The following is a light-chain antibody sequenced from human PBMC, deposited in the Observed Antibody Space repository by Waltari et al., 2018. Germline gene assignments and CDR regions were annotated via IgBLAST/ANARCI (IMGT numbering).Light chain of an antibody. CDR3: QQFGGSPKYT. CDR1: QSISNNY. Sequence: EIVLTQSPDTLPSSPGERATLSCRARQSISNNYLAWYKAKPGQAPRLLIYAVSHRATGIPDRFSGGGSGTDFTLTISRLEPEDFAVYYCQQFGGSPKYTFGQGTKLEIK. V-gene: IGKV3-20*01. J-gene: IGKJ2*01. CDR2: AVS.